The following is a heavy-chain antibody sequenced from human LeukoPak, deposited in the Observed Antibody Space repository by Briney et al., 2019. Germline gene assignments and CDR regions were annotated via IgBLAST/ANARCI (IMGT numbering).Heavy chain of an antibody. CDR1: GYTFTSYF. D-gene: IGHD3-9*01. V-gene: IGHV1-46*01. Sequence: ASVKVSCKASGYTFTSYFMHWVRQAPGQGLEWMGLINPRGGTTNFPQKFRGRLTMTRDMSTSTVYMELSSLRSEDTAVYYCARGSRPVYNLLTGKRYFDYWGQGTLLTVSS. CDR3: ARGSRPVYNLLTGKRYFDY. J-gene: IGHJ4*02. CDR2: INPRGGTT.